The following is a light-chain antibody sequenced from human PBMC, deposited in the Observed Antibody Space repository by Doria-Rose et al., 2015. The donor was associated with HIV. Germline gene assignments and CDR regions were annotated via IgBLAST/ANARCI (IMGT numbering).Light chain of an antibody. CDR2: GAS. J-gene: IGKJ3*01. Sequence: QSPGTLSLSPGEGATLSCRASQSLSGNYLAWYQQKPGQAPRLLISGASTRATGIPDRFTGSGSGTDFTLTISRLEPEDFALYYCQQYGSSSFTFGPGTTVDFK. V-gene: IGKV3-20*01. CDR1: QSLSGNY. CDR3: QQYGSSSFT.